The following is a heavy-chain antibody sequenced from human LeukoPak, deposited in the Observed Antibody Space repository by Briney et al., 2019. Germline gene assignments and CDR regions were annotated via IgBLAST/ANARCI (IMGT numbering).Heavy chain of an antibody. D-gene: IGHD2/OR15-2a*01. CDR2: IIPILGIA. Sequence: ASVKVSCKASGGTFSSYAISWVRQAPGQGLEWMGRIIPILGIANYAQKFQGRVTITADKSTGTAYMELSSLRSEDTAVYYCARDLSGYFDYWGQGTLVTVSS. CDR3: ARDLSGYFDY. CDR1: GGTFSSYA. J-gene: IGHJ4*02. V-gene: IGHV1-69*04.